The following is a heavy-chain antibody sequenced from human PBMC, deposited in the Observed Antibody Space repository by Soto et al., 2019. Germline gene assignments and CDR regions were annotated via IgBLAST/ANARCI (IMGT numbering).Heavy chain of an antibody. Sequence: QVQLQESGPGLVKPSETLSLTCTVSGGSISGNFWAWIRQPPGKGLEWIGYIYYSGDSNYSPSLKSXATXSXPTSENQFSLKLSSVTAADTAVYYCARMLSAWAFDYWGQGTLVTVSA. J-gene: IGHJ4*02. CDR3: ARMLSAWAFDY. CDR1: GGSISGNF. V-gene: IGHV4-59*01. CDR2: IYYSGDS. D-gene: IGHD3-16*01.